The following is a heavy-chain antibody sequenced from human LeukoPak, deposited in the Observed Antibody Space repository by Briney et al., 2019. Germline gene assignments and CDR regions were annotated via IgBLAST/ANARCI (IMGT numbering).Heavy chain of an antibody. V-gene: IGHV3-48*03. Sequence: GGPLRLSCAASGFTFSSYEMNWVRQAPGKGLEWVSYISSSGRTKYYADSVKGRFTISRDNAKNTLNLQMNSLRAEDTAVYYCAELGITMIGGVWGKGTTVTISS. CDR2: ISSSGRTK. CDR1: GFTFSSYE. D-gene: IGHD3-10*02. J-gene: IGHJ6*04. CDR3: AELGITMIGGV.